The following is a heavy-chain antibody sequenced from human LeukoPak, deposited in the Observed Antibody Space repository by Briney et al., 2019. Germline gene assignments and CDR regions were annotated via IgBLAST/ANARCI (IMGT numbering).Heavy chain of an antibody. J-gene: IGHJ6*02. V-gene: IGHV1-18*01. CDR1: GYTFTSYG. D-gene: IGHD2-15*01. CDR3: ARDLLGYCSGGSCPKMDV. Sequence: ASVKVSCKASGYTFTSYGISWVRQAPGQGLEWMGWISAYNGNTNYAQKLQGRVTMTTDTSTSTAYMELRSLRSDDTAVYYCARDLLGYCSGGSCPKMDVWGQGTTVTVSS. CDR2: ISAYNGNT.